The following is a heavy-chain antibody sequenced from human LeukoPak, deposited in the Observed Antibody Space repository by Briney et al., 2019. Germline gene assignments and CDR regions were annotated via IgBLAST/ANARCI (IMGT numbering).Heavy chain of an antibody. CDR3: AKAQQLVTWVFVY. V-gene: IGHV3-23*01. CDR1: GFTLSNYG. Sequence: GGSLRLSCEASGFTLSNYGMSWVRQAPGKGLEWVSSISGGGGSTYYADSVKGRSTISRDNSKNTLYLQMNSLRGEDTAVYYCAKAQQLVTWVFVYWGQGTLVTVSS. D-gene: IGHD6-13*01. J-gene: IGHJ4*02. CDR2: ISGGGGST.